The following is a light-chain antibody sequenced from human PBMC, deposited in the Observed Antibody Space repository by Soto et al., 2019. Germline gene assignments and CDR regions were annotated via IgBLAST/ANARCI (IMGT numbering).Light chain of an antibody. V-gene: IGLV2-23*01. CDR2: EGG. CDR1: SSDVGNYNL. Sequence: QSALTQPASVSGSPGQAITSSCTGTSSDVGNYNLVSWYQQYPGKAPKLMIYEGGKRPSGVSNRFSGSKSGNTASLTISGLQAEDEADYYCGSCALRSTLIFGGGTKLTVL. CDR3: GSCALRSTLI. J-gene: IGLJ2*01.